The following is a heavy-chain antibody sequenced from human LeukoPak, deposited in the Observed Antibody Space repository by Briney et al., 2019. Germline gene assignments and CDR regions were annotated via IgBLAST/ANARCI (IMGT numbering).Heavy chain of an antibody. CDR3: ARADSVPAGDYHYWYMDV. Sequence: GASVKVSCKASGFTLTDYIHWVRQDPRQGLQGMGWIKHNSRDTDYAQKFQGRVTMTRDTSISTVYMELSSLRSDDTAVYYCARADSVPAGDYHYWYMDVWGKGTTVTVSS. V-gene: IGHV1-2*02. D-gene: IGHD2-2*01. J-gene: IGHJ6*03. CDR1: GFTLTDY. CDR2: IKHNSRDT.